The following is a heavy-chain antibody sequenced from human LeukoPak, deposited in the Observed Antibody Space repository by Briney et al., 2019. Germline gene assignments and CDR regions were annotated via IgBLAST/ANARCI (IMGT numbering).Heavy chain of an antibody. CDR3: ARQGLLWFGELSPFDI. V-gene: IGHV4-59*08. CDR1: GGSISSYY. Sequence: SETLSLTCTVSGGSISSYYWSWIRQPPGKGLEWIGYIYYSGSTNYNPSLKSRVTISVDTSKNQFSLKLSSVTAADTAVYYCARQGLLWFGELSPFDIWGQGTMVTVSS. D-gene: IGHD3-10*01. J-gene: IGHJ3*02. CDR2: IYYSGST.